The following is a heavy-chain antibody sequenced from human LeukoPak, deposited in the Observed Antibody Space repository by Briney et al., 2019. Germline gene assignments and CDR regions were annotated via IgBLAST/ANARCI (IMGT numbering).Heavy chain of an antibody. CDR3: ARAVLY. CDR2: IYHSGST. V-gene: IGHV4-38-2*02. D-gene: IGHD6-6*01. J-gene: IGHJ4*02. Sequence: SETLSLTCTVSGYSISSGYYWGWIWQPPGKGLEWIGSIYHSGSTYYNPSLKSRVTISVDTSKNQFSLNLSSVTAADTAVYYCARAVLYWGQGTLVTVAS. CDR1: GYSISSGYY.